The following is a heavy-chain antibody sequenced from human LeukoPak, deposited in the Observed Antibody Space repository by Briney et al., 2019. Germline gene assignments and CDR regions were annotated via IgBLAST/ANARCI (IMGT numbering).Heavy chain of an antibody. V-gene: IGHV4-59*01. CDR1: GGSISSNY. CDR3: ARTAMVPAAMHTWCFDL. J-gene: IGHJ2*01. D-gene: IGHD2-2*01. Sequence: SEALSLTCTVSGGSISSNYWSWIRQPPGKGLECIGYIYYSGSTNYNPSLKSRITISVDTSKNQFSLKLSSVTAADTAMYYCARTAMVPAAMHTWCFDLWGRGTLVTVSS. CDR2: IYYSGST.